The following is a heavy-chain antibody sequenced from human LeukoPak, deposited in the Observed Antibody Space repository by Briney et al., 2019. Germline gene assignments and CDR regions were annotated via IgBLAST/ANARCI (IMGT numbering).Heavy chain of an antibody. Sequence: PGGSLRLSCAASGFIFSSYSMNWVRQAPGKGLEWVSAISGSGSYTDYADSVKGRFTISKDNSKNTLYLQMNSLRAEDTAVYYCAKDYLIAVAGTRKNGDGPGRGRGVLDYWGQGTLVTVSS. V-gene: IGHV3-23*01. J-gene: IGHJ4*02. CDR3: AKDYLIAVAGTRKNGDGPGRGRGVLDY. CDR1: GFIFSSYS. CDR2: ISGSGSYT. D-gene: IGHD6-19*01.